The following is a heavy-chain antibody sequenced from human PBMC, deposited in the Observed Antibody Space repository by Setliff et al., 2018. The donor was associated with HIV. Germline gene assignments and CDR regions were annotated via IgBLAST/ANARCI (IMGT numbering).Heavy chain of an antibody. D-gene: IGHD1-20*01. Sequence: QTGGSLRLSCVASGFTFSGDWMNWVRQAPGKGLEWVANIKRDGSEKRYVDSVKGRFTISRDNAKNSLYLQMNSLRDEDTAVYYCGREIWYTVFDWGQGTMVTVSS. CDR2: IKRDGSEK. J-gene: IGHJ3*01. V-gene: IGHV3-7*03. CDR3: GREIWYTVFD. CDR1: GFTFSGDW.